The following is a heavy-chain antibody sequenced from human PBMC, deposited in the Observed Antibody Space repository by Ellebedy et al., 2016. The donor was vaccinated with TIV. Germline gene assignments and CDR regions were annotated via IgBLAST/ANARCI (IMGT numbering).Heavy chain of an antibody. CDR3: ARTAMVQGVIYWFDP. CDR2: IIPILGIA. CDR1: GGTFSSYA. V-gene: IGHV1-69*04. D-gene: IGHD3-10*01. J-gene: IGHJ5*02. Sequence: SVKVSXXASGGTFSSYAISWVRQAPGQGLEWMGRIIPILGIANYAQKFQGRVTMTTDTSTSTAYMELRSLRSDDTAVYYCARTAMVQGVIYWFDPWGQGTLVTVSS.